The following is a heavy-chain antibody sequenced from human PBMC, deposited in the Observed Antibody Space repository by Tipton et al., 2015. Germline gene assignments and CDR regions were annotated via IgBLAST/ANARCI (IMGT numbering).Heavy chain of an antibody. CDR3: ARPLKYSFGAHGDAFDAFDV. Sequence: QLVQSGAEVKKPGESLKISCKASGYTFTNSWIGWVRQVPGKGLDYLGLIYPDDSDTTYSPSFQGHVTISADKSISTAYLHWSSLKASDTAIYFCARPLKYSFGAHGDAFDAFDVWGQGTMVTVSS. CDR2: IYPDDSDT. V-gene: IGHV5-51*01. CDR1: GYTFTNSW. D-gene: IGHD2-21*02. J-gene: IGHJ3*01.